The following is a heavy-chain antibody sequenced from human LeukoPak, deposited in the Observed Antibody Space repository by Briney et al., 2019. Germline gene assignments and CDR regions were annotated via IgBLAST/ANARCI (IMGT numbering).Heavy chain of an antibody. Sequence: GSLRLSCAASGFTFSSYGMSWVRQAPGKGLEWIGSIYYSGSTYYNPSLKSRVTISVDTSKNQFSLKLSSVTAADTAVYYCARHSSGYYPQEFDYWGQGTLVTVSS. CDR3: ARHSSGYYPQEFDY. CDR1: GFTFSSYG. D-gene: IGHD3-22*01. V-gene: IGHV4-39*01. CDR2: IYYSGST. J-gene: IGHJ4*02.